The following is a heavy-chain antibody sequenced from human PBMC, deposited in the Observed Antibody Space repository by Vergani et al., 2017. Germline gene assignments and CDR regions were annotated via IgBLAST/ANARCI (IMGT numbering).Heavy chain of an antibody. D-gene: IGHD6-19*01. CDR2: INPNSGGT. J-gene: IGHJ6*02. Sequence: QVQLVQSGAEVKKPGASVKVSCKASGYTFTGYYMHWVRQAPGQGLEWMGWINPNSGGTNYAQKFQGRVTMTRDRSISTAYMELSRLSSDDTAVYYCARGGVAVAGTRARLYGMDVWGQGTTVTVSS. CDR3: ARGGVAVAGTRARLYGMDV. V-gene: IGHV1-2*02. CDR1: GYTFTGYY.